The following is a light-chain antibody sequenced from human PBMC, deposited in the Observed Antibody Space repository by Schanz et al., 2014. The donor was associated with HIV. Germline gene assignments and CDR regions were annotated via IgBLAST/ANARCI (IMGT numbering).Light chain of an antibody. CDR2: END. V-gene: IGLV6-57*04. CDR3: HSSDAADPGV. Sequence: NFMLTQPHSVSESPGNTVTISCTRSSGTIASDYVQWYQQRPGSAPTTLIYENDQRHSGVPDRFSGSIDSSSNSASLTISGLETDDEADYFCHSSDAADPGVFGGGTKLTVL. J-gene: IGLJ3*02. CDR1: SGTIASDY.